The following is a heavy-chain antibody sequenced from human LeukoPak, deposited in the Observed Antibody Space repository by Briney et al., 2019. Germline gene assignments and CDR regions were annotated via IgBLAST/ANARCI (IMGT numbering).Heavy chain of an antibody. CDR2: ISGSGGST. Sequence: GGSLRLSCAASGFTFSSYAMSWVRQAPGKGLEWVSAISGSGGSTYYADPVKGRFTISRDNSKNTLYLQMNSLRAEDTAVYYCAKGGDTAMVYYYYYSGMDVWGQGTTVTVSS. J-gene: IGHJ6*02. V-gene: IGHV3-23*01. CDR3: AKGGDTAMVYYYYYSGMDV. D-gene: IGHD5-18*01. CDR1: GFTFSSYA.